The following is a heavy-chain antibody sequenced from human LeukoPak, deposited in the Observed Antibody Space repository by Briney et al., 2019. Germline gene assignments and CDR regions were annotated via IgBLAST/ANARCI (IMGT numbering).Heavy chain of an antibody. D-gene: IGHD3-3*01. J-gene: IGHJ6*03. CDR1: GGTFSSYA. CDR3: ARVRLRFLEGGYGDPLYYMDV. CDR2: IILIFGTA. Sequence: GSSVKVSCKASGGTFSSYAISWVRQAPGQGLEWMGGIILIFGTANYAQKFQGRVTITTDESTSTAYMELSSLRSEDTAVYYCARVRLRFLEGGYGDPLYYMDVWGKGTTVTVSS. V-gene: IGHV1-69*05.